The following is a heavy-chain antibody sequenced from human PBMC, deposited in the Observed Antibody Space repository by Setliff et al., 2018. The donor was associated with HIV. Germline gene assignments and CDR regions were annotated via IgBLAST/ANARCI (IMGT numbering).Heavy chain of an antibody. V-gene: IGHV3-30*02. CDR2: IRYDGSNK. D-gene: IGHD6-19*01. J-gene: IGHJ4*02. CDR1: GSTFSSYG. Sequence: GGSLRLSCAASGSTFSSYGMHWVRQAPGKGLEWVAFIRYDGSNKYYADSVKGRFTISRDRSKNTLYLQMNSLRAEDTAVYYCAKDHTRYGYSSGSPDYWGQGTLVTVSS. CDR3: AKDHTRYGYSSGSPDY.